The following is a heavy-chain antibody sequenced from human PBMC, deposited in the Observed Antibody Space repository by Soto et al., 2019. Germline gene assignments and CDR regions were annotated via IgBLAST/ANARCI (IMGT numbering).Heavy chain of an antibody. CDR1: GGSISSYY. D-gene: IGHD3-22*01. V-gene: IGHV4-59*01. J-gene: IGHJ3*02. Sequence: SETLSLTCTVSGGSISSYYWSWIRQPPGKGLEWIGYIYYSGSTNYNPSLKSRVTISVDTSKNQFSLKLSSVTAADTAVYYCARLEGRLEYDSSGDAFDIWGQGTMVTVSS. CDR3: ARLEGRLEYDSSGDAFDI. CDR2: IYYSGST.